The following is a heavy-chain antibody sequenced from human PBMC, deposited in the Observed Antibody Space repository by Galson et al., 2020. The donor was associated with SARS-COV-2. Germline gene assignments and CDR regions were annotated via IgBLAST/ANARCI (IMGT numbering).Heavy chain of an antibody. CDR2: INHSGST. V-gene: IGHV4-34*01. CDR1: GGSFSGYY. Sequence: SETLSLTCAVYGGSFSGYYWSWIRQPPGKGLEWIGEINHSGSTNYNPSLKSRVTISVDTSKNQFSLKLSSVTAADTAVYYCARTHDYGGNVDAFDIWGQGTMVTVSS. CDR3: ARTHDYGGNVDAFDI. J-gene: IGHJ3*02. D-gene: IGHD4-17*01.